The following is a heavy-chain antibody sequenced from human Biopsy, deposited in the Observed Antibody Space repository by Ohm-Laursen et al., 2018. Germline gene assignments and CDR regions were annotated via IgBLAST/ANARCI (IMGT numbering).Heavy chain of an antibody. Sequence: GASVKVSCKASGGTFSNSAINWVRQAPGQGLEWMEGFIPMFNTGKDAQNFQGRVTMTADKSTNTVYMELTSLRSDDTAMYYCARSMLGASTGDDAFDVWGQGTFVIVSS. CDR2: FIPMFNTG. J-gene: IGHJ3*01. D-gene: IGHD1-26*01. V-gene: IGHV1-69*06. CDR3: ARSMLGASTGDDAFDV. CDR1: GGTFSNSA.